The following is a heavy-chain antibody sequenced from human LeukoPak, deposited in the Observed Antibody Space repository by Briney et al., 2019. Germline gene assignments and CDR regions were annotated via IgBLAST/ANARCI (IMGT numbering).Heavy chain of an antibody. CDR1: GFTVSTNY. CDR3: ARLPSS. D-gene: IGHD2-2*01. J-gene: IGHJ5*02. V-gene: IGHV3-66*02. CDR2: IYTDGST. Sequence: GVSLRLSCAASGFTVSTNYMTWVRQAPGKGLEWVSVIYTDGSTYYADSVKGRFTISRDNSENTLFLQMNSLKIEDTAVYYCARLPSSWGQGTLVTVSS.